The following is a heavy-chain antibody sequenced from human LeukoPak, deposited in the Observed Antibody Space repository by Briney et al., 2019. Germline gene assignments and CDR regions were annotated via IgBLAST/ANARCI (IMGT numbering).Heavy chain of an antibody. CDR1: GYTFTHYG. J-gene: IGHJ6*03. CDR2: INTNTGNP. CDR3: ARSRRVVVPSTLNSADDYYYYMDV. V-gene: IGHV7-4-1*02. D-gene: IGHD2-15*01. Sequence: ASVKVSCKASGYTFTHYGLNWVRQAPGQGLECLGGINTNTGNPTYAQGFTGRFVFSFDTSVNTAYLQITSLNIEDTAIYYCARSRRVVVPSTLNSADDYYYYMDVWGKGTTVTVSS.